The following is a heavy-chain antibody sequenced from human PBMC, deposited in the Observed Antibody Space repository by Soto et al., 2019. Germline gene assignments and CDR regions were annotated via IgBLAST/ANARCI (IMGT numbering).Heavy chain of an antibody. Sequence: SETLSLTCTVSGGSISSGDYYWSWIRQPPGKGLEWIGYIYYSGSTYYNPSLKSRVTISVDTSKNQFSLKLSSVTAADTAVYYCARGYYGSGSFKDWFDPWGQGTLVTISS. CDR2: IYYSGST. D-gene: IGHD3-10*01. CDR3: ARGYYGSGSFKDWFDP. J-gene: IGHJ5*02. CDR1: GGSISSGDYY. V-gene: IGHV4-30-4*01.